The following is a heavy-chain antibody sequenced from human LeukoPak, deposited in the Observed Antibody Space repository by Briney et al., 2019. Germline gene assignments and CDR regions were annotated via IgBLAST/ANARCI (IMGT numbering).Heavy chain of an antibody. V-gene: IGHV3-23*01. CDR3: ATARLIFDY. CDR2: ISGSGGST. J-gene: IGHJ4*02. CDR1: GFTFSSYA. D-gene: IGHD2-15*01. Sequence: GGSLRLSCAASGFTFSSYAMSWVRQAPGKGLEWVSAISGSGGSTYYADAVKGRFTISRDNSKNKLYLQMNSLRPEDTAVYYCATARLIFDYWGQGTLVTVSS.